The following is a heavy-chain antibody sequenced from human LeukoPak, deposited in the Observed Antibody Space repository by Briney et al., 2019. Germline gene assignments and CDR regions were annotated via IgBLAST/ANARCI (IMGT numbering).Heavy chain of an antibody. CDR3: LAYMWGFGELFDY. CDR1: GGSISSGDYY. V-gene: IGHV4-30-4*03. J-gene: IGHJ4*02. Sequence: SQTLSLTCTVSGGSISSGDYYWSWIRQPPGKGLEWIGYMYYSGSTYYNPSLKSRVTISVDTSKNQFSLKLSSVTAADTAVYYCLAYMWGFGELFDYWGQGTLVTVSS. CDR2: MYYSGST. D-gene: IGHD3-10*01.